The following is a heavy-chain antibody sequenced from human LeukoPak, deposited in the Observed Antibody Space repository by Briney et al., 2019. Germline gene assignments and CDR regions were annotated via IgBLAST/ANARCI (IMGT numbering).Heavy chain of an antibody. D-gene: IGHD2-2*01. CDR3: ARDGGYCSSTSCSEYFDY. CDR1: GYTFTGYY. V-gene: IGHV1-2*04. CDR2: INPNSGGT. Sequence: ASVKVSCKASGYTFTGYYMHWVRQAPGQGLEWMGWINPNSGGTNYAQKFQGWVTMTRDTSISTAYMELSWLRSDDTAVYYCARDGGYCSSTSCSEYFDYWGQGTLVTVSS. J-gene: IGHJ4*02.